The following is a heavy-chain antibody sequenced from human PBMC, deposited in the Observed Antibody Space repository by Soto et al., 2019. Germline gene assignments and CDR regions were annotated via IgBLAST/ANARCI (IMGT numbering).Heavy chain of an antibody. CDR2: IYYSGST. J-gene: IGHJ5*02. D-gene: IGHD3-16*02. CDR3: ASRNLVYDYVWGSYPPGWFDP. V-gene: IGHV4-39*01. CDR1: GGSISSSSYY. Sequence: PSETLSLTCTVSGGSISSSSYYWGWIRQPPGKGLEWIGSIYYSGSTYYNPSLKSRVTISVDTSKNQFSLKLSSVTAADTAVYYCASRNLVYDYVWGSYPPGWFDPWGQGTLVTVSS.